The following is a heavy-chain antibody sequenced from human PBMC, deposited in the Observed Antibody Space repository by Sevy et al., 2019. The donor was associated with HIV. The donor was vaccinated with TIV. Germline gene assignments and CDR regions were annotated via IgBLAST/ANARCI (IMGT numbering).Heavy chain of an antibody. D-gene: IGHD3-16*02. J-gene: IGHJ4*02. CDR2: IYLTGTT. V-gene: IGHV4-38-2*02. Sequence: SETLSLTCSVSGFSISSGYFWCWVRQPPGKGLEWIGSIYLTGTTYYNPSLKRRVTISVDTSKNQISLRLSSVTAADAAVYYCARVLLRLGELSSMDSWGQGTPVTVSS. CDR1: GFSISSGYF. CDR3: ARVLLRLGELSSMDS.